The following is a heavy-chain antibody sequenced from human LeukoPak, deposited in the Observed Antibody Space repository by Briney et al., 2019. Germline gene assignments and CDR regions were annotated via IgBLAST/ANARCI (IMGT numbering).Heavy chain of an antibody. D-gene: IGHD4-17*01. CDR1: GFIFSKYA. J-gene: IGHJ3*01. Sequence: GGSLRLSCAASGFIFSKYALAWVRQAPGKGLEWVSGIWGGGADTRYADAVKGRFTISRDNSKNTLYLQMNSLGADDTAVYYCGRDPNGDYVGAFEFWGQGTMVTVSS. CDR3: GRDPNGDYVGAFEF. CDR2: IWGGGADT. V-gene: IGHV3-23*01.